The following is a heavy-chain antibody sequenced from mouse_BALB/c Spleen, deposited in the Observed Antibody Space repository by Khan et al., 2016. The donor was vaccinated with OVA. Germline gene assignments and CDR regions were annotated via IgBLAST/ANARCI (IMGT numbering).Heavy chain of an antibody. CDR3: ARGGAVVPYWYFDV. V-gene: IGHV3-6*02. D-gene: IGHD1-1*01. Sequence: EVQLQESGPGLVKPSQSLSLTCSVTGHSITSGYRWNWIRQFPGNKLEWMGYISYDGSNNYNPSLKNRISITRDTSKNHFFLQLNSVPTEDTATYYCARGGAVVPYWYFDVWGAATTVTVSS. CDR1: GHSITSGYR. J-gene: IGHJ1*01. CDR2: ISYDGSN.